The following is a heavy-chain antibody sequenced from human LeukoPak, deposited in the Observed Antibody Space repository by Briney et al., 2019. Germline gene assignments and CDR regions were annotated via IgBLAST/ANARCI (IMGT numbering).Heavy chain of an antibody. CDR1: GASISSYF. Sequence: PSETLSLTCTVSGASISSYFGSWVRQPPGEGLEWIGYGFHTGRTNYNPSLQRRVTISVETSKKQFSLKLNSLPPADPPVYFFARGGEIPPPEDWGQGIRVTVSS. V-gene: IGHV4-59*01. J-gene: IGHJ4*02. CDR2: GFHTGRT. D-gene: IGHD2-21*01. CDR3: ARGGEIPPPED.